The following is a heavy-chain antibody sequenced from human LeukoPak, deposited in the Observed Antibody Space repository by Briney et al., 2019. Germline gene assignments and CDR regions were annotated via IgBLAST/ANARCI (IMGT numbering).Heavy chain of an antibody. V-gene: IGHV3-30*02. CDR2: IRYDGSNK. D-gene: IGHD4-17*01. Sequence: GGSLRLSCAASRFTFSSYGMHWVRQAPGKGLEWVAFIRYDGSNKYYADSVKGRFTISRDNSKNTLYLQMNSLRAEDTAVYYCAKAPSFDYGDYTFDYWGQGTLVTVSS. CDR1: RFTFSSYG. CDR3: AKAPSFDYGDYTFDY. J-gene: IGHJ4*02.